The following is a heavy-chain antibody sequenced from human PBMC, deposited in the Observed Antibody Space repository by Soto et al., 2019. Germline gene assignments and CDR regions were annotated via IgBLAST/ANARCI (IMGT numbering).Heavy chain of an antibody. CDR2: ISSSSSTI. V-gene: IGHV3-48*04. J-gene: IGHJ6*02. D-gene: IGHD3-3*01. Sequence: GGSLRLSCAASGFTFSSYSMNWVRQAPGKGLEWVSYISSSSSTIYYADSVKGRFTISRDNAKNSLYLQMNSLRAEDTAVYSCARDQPRSTIFGVVPYGMDVWGQGTTVTVSS. CDR1: GFTFSSYS. CDR3: ARDQPRSTIFGVVPYGMDV.